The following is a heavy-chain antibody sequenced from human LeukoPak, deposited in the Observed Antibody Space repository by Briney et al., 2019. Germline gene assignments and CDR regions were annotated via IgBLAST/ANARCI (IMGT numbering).Heavy chain of an antibody. Sequence: GRSLRLSCAASGFTFSSYGMHWFRQAPGKGLEWLAVIWYDGSNKYYSDSVKGRFTISRDNSKNTLYLQMNSLRAEDTAVYYCARRPGIAAAGRVYYGMDVWGQGTTVTVSS. V-gene: IGHV3-33*01. J-gene: IGHJ6*02. CDR3: ARRPGIAAAGRVYYGMDV. CDR2: IWYDGSNK. D-gene: IGHD6-13*01. CDR1: GFTFSSYG.